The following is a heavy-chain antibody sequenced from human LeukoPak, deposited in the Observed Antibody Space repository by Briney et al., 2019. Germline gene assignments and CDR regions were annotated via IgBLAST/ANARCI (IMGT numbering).Heavy chain of an antibody. CDR2: IRYDGSDK. CDR1: GFTFTNYD. CDR3: AKDRSYEF. J-gene: IGHJ4*02. Sequence: GGSLRLSCAAYGFTFTNYDMHWVRQAPGKGLEWVALIRYDGSDKYYTDSVKGRFIISRDNSKNTLYLQMNSLRAEDTAVYYCAKDRSYEFWGQGTLVTVSS. D-gene: IGHD3-22*01. V-gene: IGHV3-30*02.